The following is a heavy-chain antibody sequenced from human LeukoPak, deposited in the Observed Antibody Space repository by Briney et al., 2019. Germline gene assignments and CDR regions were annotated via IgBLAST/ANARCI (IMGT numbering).Heavy chain of an antibody. D-gene: IGHD2-2*01. CDR3: ARPYCSSTSCNDAFDI. V-gene: IGHV5-51*01. J-gene: IGHJ3*02. CDR2: IYPGDSDT. Sequence: GGSLKISWKGSGYSFTSYWIGWVRQMPGKVLEWLGIIYPGDSDTRYSPSFQGQVTISADKSISTAYLQWSSLKASDTAMYYCARPYCSSTSCNDAFDIWGQGTMVTVSS. CDR1: GYSFTSYW.